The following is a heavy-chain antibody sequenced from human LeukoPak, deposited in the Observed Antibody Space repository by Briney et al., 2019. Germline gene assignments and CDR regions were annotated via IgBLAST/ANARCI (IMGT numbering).Heavy chain of an antibody. CDR2: ISAYNGNT. D-gene: IGHD3-16*02. CDR1: GGTFSSYA. Sequence: ASVKVSFKASGGTFSSYAISWVRQAPGQGLEWMGWISAYNGNTNYAQKLQGRVTMTTDTSTSTAYMELRSLRSDDTAVYYCARDVWGSYPFDYWGQGTLVTVSS. V-gene: IGHV1-18*01. CDR3: ARDVWGSYPFDY. J-gene: IGHJ4*02.